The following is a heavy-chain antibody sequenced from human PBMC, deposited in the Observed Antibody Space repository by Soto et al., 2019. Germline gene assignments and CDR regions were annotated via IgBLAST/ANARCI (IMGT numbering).Heavy chain of an antibody. D-gene: IGHD1-26*01. CDR3: ARVVGALGPWFDP. CDR1: GYTFTSYT. CDR2: ISPYNGNT. J-gene: IGHJ5*02. V-gene: IGHV1-18*01. Sequence: QVQLVQSGAEVKEPGASVKVSCKASGYTFTSYTISWERQAPGQGLEWMGRISPYNGNTNYAQKLQGRVTMTTDTSTSIAYMELRSLRSDDTAVYYCARVVGALGPWFDPWGQGTLVTVSS.